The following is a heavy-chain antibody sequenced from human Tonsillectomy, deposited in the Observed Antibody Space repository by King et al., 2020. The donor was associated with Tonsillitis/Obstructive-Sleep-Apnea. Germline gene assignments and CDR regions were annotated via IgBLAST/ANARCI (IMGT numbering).Heavy chain of an antibody. CDR1: GFTLRSYG. D-gene: IGHD1-26*01. V-gene: IGHV3-33*01. Sequence: QLVQSGGGVVQPGRSLRLSCAASGFTLRSYGMHWVRQAPGKGLEWVAVIWYDGINKYYAGSVKGRFTISRDNSKNTLYLQMNSLRAEDTAVYYCARDGTKWELDWLLFDYWGQGTLVTVSS. CDR2: IWYDGINK. J-gene: IGHJ4*02. CDR3: ARDGTKWELDWLLFDY.